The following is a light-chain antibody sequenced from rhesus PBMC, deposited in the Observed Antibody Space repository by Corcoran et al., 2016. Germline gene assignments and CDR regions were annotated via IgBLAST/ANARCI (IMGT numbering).Light chain of an antibody. CDR1: SRDIGANNR. CDR2: DVN. CDR3: SSYVSGSTYI. J-gene: IGLJ1*01. V-gene: IGLV2-13*03. Sequence: QAAPTQSPSVSGSPGQSVTISCTGTSRDIGANNRVSWYQQSPGKAPKLMIYDVNKRPSGVSDRFSGSKSGSTASLTISGLQAEDEADYYCSSYVSGSTYIFGEGTRLTVL.